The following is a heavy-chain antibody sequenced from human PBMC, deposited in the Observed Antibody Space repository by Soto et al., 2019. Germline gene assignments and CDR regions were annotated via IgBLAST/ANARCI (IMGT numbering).Heavy chain of an antibody. CDR2: IYHSGST. V-gene: IGHV4-4*02. Sequence: QVQLQESGPGLVKPSGTLSLTCSVSGDSISSGNWWTWVRQPPGKGLEWIGEIYHSGSTNYSPSRQRPVTISGDKAQNQFALKLTPVPAADPAVDYCAREPNCGGNAGYFAYWGQGTLVSVSP. CDR1: GDSISSGNW. D-gene: IGHD2-15*01. CDR3: AREPNCGGNAGYFAY. J-gene: IGHJ4*02.